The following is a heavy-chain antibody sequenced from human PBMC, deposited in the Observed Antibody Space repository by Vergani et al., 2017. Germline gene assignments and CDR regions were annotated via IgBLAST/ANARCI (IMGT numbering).Heavy chain of an antibody. Sequence: EVQLVESGGGLVQPGGSLRLSCAASGFTFSSYWMSWVRQAPGKGLEWVANIKQDGSETYYVDSVKGRFTISRENAKNSLYLQMNSLRAEETAVYYCAREGGTQWEHYYYYYGMDVWGRGTTVAVSS. CDR3: AREGGTQWEHYYYYYGMDV. CDR1: GFTFSSYW. CDR2: IKQDGSET. J-gene: IGHJ6*02. V-gene: IGHV3-7*03. D-gene: IGHD1-26*01.